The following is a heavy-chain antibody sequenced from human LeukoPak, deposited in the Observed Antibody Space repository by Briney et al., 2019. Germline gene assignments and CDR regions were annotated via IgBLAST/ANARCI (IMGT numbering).Heavy chain of an antibody. J-gene: IGHJ3*02. Sequence: SVKVSCKASGGTLNSDTLSWVRQAPGQGLEWVGRFIPVLGVTNYAQNFQGRVTITADKTTGTTHMELSSLKSEDTAMYYCASCAGSGCYTEAFAIWGQGTLVIVSS. V-gene: IGHV1-69*02. CDR1: GGTLNSDT. D-gene: IGHD2-2*02. CDR2: FIPVLGVT. CDR3: ASCAGSGCYTEAFAI.